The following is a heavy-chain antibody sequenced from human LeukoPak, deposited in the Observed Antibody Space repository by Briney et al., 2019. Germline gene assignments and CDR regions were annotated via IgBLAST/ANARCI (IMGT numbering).Heavy chain of an antibody. CDR3: ARERCTTAGCDKSFDS. J-gene: IGHJ4*02. CDR1: GYSFTDYY. V-gene: IGHV1-2*02. CDR2: INPKSGDT. Sequence: ASVKVSCKESGYSFTDYYMHWVRQAPGQGLEWMGWINPKSGDTKYAQKFQGRITMTRDTSISTSYMELSRLRSDDTAVYYCARERCTTAGCDKSFDSWGQRTLITVSS. D-gene: IGHD2-2*02.